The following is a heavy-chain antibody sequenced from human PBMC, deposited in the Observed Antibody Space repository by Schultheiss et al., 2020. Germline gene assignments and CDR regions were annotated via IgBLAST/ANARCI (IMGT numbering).Heavy chain of an antibody. CDR2: IYPSGST. CDR3: ARSWGQWLVSFDH. V-gene: IGHV4-39*07. D-gene: IGHD6-19*01. J-gene: IGHJ4*02. CDR1: GGSISSSSYY. Sequence: SETLSLTCTVSGGSISSSSYYWGWIRQPPGKGLEWIGEIYPSGSTNSNPSLKSRVTISIDKSKNHFSLKLSFVTAADTAVYYCARSWGQWLVSFDHWGPGTPGTVAS.